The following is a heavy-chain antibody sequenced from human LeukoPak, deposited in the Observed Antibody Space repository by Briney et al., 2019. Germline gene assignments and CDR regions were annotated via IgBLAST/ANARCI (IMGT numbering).Heavy chain of an antibody. CDR1: GGSISSGGYY. Sequence: PSETLSLTCTVSGGSISSGGYYWSWIRQHPGKGLEWIGYIYYSGSTYYNPSLRSRVTISVDTSKNQFSLKLSSVTAADTVVYFCARRRVVVASTDGASGAFDIWGQGTMVTVSS. D-gene: IGHD2-15*01. CDR3: ARRRVVVASTDGASGAFDI. V-gene: IGHV4-31*03. CDR2: IYYSGST. J-gene: IGHJ3*02.